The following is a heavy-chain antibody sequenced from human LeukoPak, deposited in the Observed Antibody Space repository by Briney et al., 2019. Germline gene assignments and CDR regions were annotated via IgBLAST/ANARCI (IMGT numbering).Heavy chain of an antibody. CDR1: DTSINTYY. V-gene: IGHV4-4*07. Sequence: SETLSLTCTVSDTSINTYYWSWIRQPAGKGLEWIGHIYTTGTTNYNPSLKSRVTMSIDTSKNQFSLKLSSVTAADTAVYYCHLGDAFDIWGQGTMVTVSS. CDR3: HLGDAFDI. J-gene: IGHJ3*02. CDR2: IYTTGTT.